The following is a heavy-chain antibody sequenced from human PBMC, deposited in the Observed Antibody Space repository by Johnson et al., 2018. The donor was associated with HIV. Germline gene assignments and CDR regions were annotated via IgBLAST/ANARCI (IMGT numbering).Heavy chain of an antibody. J-gene: IGHJ3*02. CDR2: ISGTAGDT. CDR1: GFTFSSYA. D-gene: IGHD3-3*01. Sequence: VQLVESGGGLVQPGGSLRLSCAASGFTFSSYAMSWVRQAPGKGLEWVSAISGTAGDTHYADSLKGRFTISREDAKNSLYLQMNSLRAGDTAVYYCARGGSHITIFGVDINMGSFVIWGQGTLVTLSS. CDR3: ARGGSHITIFGVDINMGSFVI. V-gene: IGHV3-23*04.